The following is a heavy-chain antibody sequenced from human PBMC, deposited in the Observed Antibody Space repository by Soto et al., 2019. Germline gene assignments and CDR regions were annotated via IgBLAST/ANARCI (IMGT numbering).Heavy chain of an antibody. CDR1: DDYINSVTYY. J-gene: IGHJ4*02. CDR3: ARLDGLATISYYFDF. V-gene: IGHV4-39*01. Sequence: QLQLQESGPGLVKPSETLSLTGSVSDDYINSVTYYWGWIRQPPGKGLEWIGSSYYRVNAYYNPSLQTRPTIPLYKSKSQSSRKLNSATAADSAVYFWARLDGLATISYYFDFWGPGALVTVSS. D-gene: IGHD3-9*01. CDR2: SYYRVNA.